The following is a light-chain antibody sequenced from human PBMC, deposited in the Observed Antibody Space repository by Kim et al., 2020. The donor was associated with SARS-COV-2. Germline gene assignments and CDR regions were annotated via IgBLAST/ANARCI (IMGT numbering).Light chain of an antibody. CDR2: GAS. J-gene: IGKJ1*01. CDR1: QSVSNN. V-gene: IGKV3-15*01. CDR3: QQYTSWT. Sequence: EIVMTQSPATLSVSPGERATLSCRASQSVSNNLAWYQQKPGQAPRLLIYGASTRATGIPARFSGSGSGTEFTLTISSLQSEDFAVYFCQQYTSWTFGQGTKGDIK.